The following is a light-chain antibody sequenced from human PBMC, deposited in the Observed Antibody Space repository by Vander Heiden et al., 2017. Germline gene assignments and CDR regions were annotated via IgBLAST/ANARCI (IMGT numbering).Light chain of an antibody. V-gene: IGKV1-39*01. CDR3: QQIDSTPQLT. CDR2: AAS. CDR1: QSISNY. J-gene: IGKJ4*01. Sequence: DIQMTQSPSSLSASVGDRVTITCRASQSISNYLNWYQQKPGKAPKLLIYAASSWQSGVPSRFSGSGYGTDFTLTISSLQPEDFASYYCQQIDSTPQLTFGGGTKVEIK.